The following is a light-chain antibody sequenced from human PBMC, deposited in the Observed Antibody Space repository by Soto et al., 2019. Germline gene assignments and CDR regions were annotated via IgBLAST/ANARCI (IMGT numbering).Light chain of an antibody. CDR2: AAS. CDR1: QSISSY. Sequence: DIQMTQSPSSLSASVGDRVTITCRASQSISSYLNWYQQKPGKAPKLLIYAASSLQSGVPSRLSGSGSGTDFTLTISSLQPEDFATYYCQQYNSYSPTFGQGTRWIS. V-gene: IGKV1-39*01. CDR3: QQYNSYSPT. J-gene: IGKJ1*01.